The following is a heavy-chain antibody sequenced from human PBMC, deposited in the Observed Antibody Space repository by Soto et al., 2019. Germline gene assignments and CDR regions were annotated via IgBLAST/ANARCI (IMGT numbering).Heavy chain of an antibody. CDR2: IYYSGST. CDR1: GGSISSGGYY. J-gene: IGHJ6*02. D-gene: IGHD4-17*01. V-gene: IGHV4-31*03. Sequence: SETLSLTCTVSGGSISSGGYYWSWIRQHPGKGLEWIGYIYYSGSTYYNPSLKSRVTISVDTSKNQFSLKLSSVTAADTAVYYCARRTSVTTVDYYYGMDVWGQGTTVTVSS. CDR3: ARRTSVTTVDYYYGMDV.